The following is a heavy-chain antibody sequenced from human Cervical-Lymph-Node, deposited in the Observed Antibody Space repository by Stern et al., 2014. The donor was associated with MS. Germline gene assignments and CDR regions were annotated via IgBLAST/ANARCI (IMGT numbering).Heavy chain of an antibody. CDR3: ARRNYYSGMDV. Sequence: VQLVESGAEVKKPGASVKVSCKASGYTFTSYGIDWVRQAPGQGLEWMGWITPYNGNANYVHKLQGRVTMTTDTSTTTAYMELRSLRSDDTAVYYCARRNYYSGMDVWGQGTTVTVSS. J-gene: IGHJ6*02. CDR1: GYTFTSYG. V-gene: IGHV1-18*04. CDR2: ITPYNGNA.